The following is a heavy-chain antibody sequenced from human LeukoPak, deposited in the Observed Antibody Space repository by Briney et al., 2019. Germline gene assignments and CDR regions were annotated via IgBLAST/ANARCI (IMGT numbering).Heavy chain of an antibody. V-gene: IGHV3-23*01. CDR2: ISGSGGST. D-gene: IGHD3-3*01. CDR1: GFTFRSYA. CDR3: AKDGTYDSQGPYYFDY. Sequence: PGGSLRLSXAASGFTFRSYAMSWVRQAPGKGLEWVSAISGSGGSTYYADSVKGRFTISRDNSKNTLYLQMNSLRAEDTAVYYCAKDGTYDSQGPYYFDYWGQGTLVTVSS. J-gene: IGHJ4*02.